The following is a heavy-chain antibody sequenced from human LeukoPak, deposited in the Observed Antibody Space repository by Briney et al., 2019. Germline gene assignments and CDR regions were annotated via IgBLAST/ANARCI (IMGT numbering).Heavy chain of an antibody. J-gene: IGHJ4*02. D-gene: IGHD1-26*01. CDR2: IIPILGIA. CDR1: GGTFSSYA. Sequence: SVKVSCKASGGTFSSYAISWVRQAPGQGLEWMGRIIPILGIANYAQKFQGRVTITADKSTSTAYMELSSLRSEDTAVYYCARVYAGLVGATSFDYWGQGTLVTVSS. CDR3: ARVYAGLVGATSFDY. V-gene: IGHV1-69*04.